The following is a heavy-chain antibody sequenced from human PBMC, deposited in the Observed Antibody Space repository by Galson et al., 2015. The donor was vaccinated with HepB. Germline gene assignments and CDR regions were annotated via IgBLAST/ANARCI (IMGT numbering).Heavy chain of an antibody. CDR3: ATLRTYESRGYDYDF. D-gene: IGHD3-22*01. CDR2: ISSSSTTI. CDR1: TFIFSTYS. J-gene: IGHJ4*02. Sequence: SLRLSCASSTFIFSTYSMNWVRQAPGKGLEWVSYISSSSTTIYYADSVKGRFTISRDNAKNSLYLQMNNLRAEDTGLYYCATLRTYESRGYDYDFWGQGTLVTVSS. V-gene: IGHV3-48*04.